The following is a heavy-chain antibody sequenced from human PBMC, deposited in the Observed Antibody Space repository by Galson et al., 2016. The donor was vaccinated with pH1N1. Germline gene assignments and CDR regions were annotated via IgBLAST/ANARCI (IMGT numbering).Heavy chain of an antibody. CDR3: ARDSTRFGVVPAAYYYGMDV. V-gene: IGHV4-4*02. Sequence: SETLSLTCAVSGGSISSGNWWSWVRQPPGKGLEWIGEIYHSGSTYYNPSLKSRLTISVDTSKNHFSLRLSSVTAADTAVYFCARDSTRFGVVPAAYYYGMDVWGQGTTVTVSS. J-gene: IGHJ6*02. CDR1: GGSISSGNW. CDR2: IYHSGST. D-gene: IGHD2-2*01.